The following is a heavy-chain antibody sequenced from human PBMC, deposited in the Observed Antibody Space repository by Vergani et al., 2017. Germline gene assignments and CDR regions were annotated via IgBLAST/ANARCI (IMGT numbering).Heavy chain of an antibody. J-gene: IGHJ4*02. CDR1: EFTFSNYA. Sequence: EVQLLESGGGLVQPGGSLRLTCAASEFTFSNYAMNWVRQAPGKGLEWVSGISGSGGSTYYADSVKGRFTISRDNSKNTLYLQMNSLRAEDTAVYYCAKDDSSGNKGGYYFDYWGQGTLVTVSS. CDR3: AKDDSSGNKGGYYFDY. V-gene: IGHV3-23*01. CDR2: ISGSGGST. D-gene: IGHD3-22*01.